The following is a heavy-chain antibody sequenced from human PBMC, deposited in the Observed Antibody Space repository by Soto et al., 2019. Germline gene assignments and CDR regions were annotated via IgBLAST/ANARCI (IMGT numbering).Heavy chain of an antibody. CDR2: IYATGTT. Sequence: SETLSLTCAVYGGSITSYYWSWIRKSAGKGLEWIGRIYATGTTDYNPSLKSRVMMSVDTSKKQFSLRLRSVTAADTAVYYCVRDGTKTLRDWFDPWGQGISVTVSS. D-gene: IGHD1-1*01. J-gene: IGHJ5*02. V-gene: IGHV4-59*10. CDR3: VRDGTKTLRDWFDP. CDR1: GGSITSYY.